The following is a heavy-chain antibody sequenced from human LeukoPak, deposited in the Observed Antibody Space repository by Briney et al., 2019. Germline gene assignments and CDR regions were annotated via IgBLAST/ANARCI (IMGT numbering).Heavy chain of an antibody. CDR3: TRGGATSSWYWFF. Sequence: GSLRLSRADSGFTFSIPWMTWGRQAPGKGAGWGGSVKKDGSEQSYVDSVKGRFTISRDNAKNSLSLQVSSLRAEDTAVYYCTRGGATSSWYWFFWGQGTLVTVSS. J-gene: IGHJ4*02. CDR1: GFTFSIPW. CDR2: VKKDGSEQ. D-gene: IGHD6-13*01. V-gene: IGHV3-7*01.